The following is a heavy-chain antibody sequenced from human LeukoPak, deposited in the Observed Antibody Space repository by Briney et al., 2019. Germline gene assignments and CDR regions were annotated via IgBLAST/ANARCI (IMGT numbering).Heavy chain of an antibody. V-gene: IGHV1-18*01. CDR1: GYTFTSYG. CDR2: ISAYNGNT. J-gene: IGHJ1*01. D-gene: IGHD6-19*01. Sequence: ASVKVSCKASGYTFTSYGISWVRQAPGKGLEWMGWISAYNGNTDYAQKFQGRVTMTTDTSTSTAYMELRSLRSDDTAVYYCARDSVADQRGYFQHWGQGTLVTVSS. CDR3: ARDSVADQRGYFQH.